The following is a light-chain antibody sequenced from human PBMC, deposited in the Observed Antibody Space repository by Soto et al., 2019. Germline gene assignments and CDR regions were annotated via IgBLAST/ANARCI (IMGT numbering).Light chain of an antibody. J-gene: IGKJ5*01. CDR3: QQRSNWPQIT. CDR2: GAS. Sequence: EIVLTQSPGTLSLSPGERATLSCRASQSVSSNYLAWYQQKSGQAPRLLIYGASTRATGIPARFSGSGSGTQFTLTISSLEPEDFAVYYCQQRSNWPQITFGQGTRLEI. CDR1: QSVSSNY. V-gene: IGKV3D-20*02.